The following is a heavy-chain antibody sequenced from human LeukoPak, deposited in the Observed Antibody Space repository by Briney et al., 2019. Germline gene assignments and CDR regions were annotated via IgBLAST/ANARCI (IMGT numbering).Heavy chain of an antibody. D-gene: IGHD3-3*01. CDR2: IYYSGST. Sequence: SETLSLTCTVSGGSISSSSYYWGWIRQPPGKGLEWIGYIYYSGSTNYNPSLKSRVTISVDTSKNQFSLKLSSVTAADTAVYYCARVLQNYYHLDVWGEGTTVTVSS. CDR1: GGSISSSSYY. CDR3: ARVLQNYYHLDV. J-gene: IGHJ6*03. V-gene: IGHV4-61*05.